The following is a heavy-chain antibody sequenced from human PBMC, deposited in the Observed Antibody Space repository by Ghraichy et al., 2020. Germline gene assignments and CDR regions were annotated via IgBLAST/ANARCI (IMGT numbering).Heavy chain of an antibody. CDR3: AKASGYSTGWWVDYFDF. J-gene: IGHJ4*01. CDR2: ISENGDNT. V-gene: IGHV3-23*01. Sequence: ETLSLTCAASGFSFSSSPMNWVRHAPGKGLEWVSSISENGDNTYYADSVKGRFTISRDNSGKMLYLQMNSLRAGATALYYCAKASGYSTGWWVDYFDFWGHGTLVTVSS. CDR1: GFSFSSSP. D-gene: IGHD6-19*01.